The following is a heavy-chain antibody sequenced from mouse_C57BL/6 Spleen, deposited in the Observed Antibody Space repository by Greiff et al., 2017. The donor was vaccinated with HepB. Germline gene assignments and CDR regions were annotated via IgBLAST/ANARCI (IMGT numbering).Heavy chain of an antibody. CDR2: IDPSDSYT. V-gene: IGHV1-59*01. J-gene: IGHJ2*01. Sequence: QVQLQQPGAELVRPGTSVKLSCKASGYTFTSYWMHWVKQRPGQGLEWIGVIDPSDSYTNYNQKFKGKATLTVDTSSSTAYMQLSSLTSEDSAVYYCASPFTTVAFGYWGQGTTLTVSS. D-gene: IGHD1-1*01. CDR3: ASPFTTVAFGY. CDR1: GYTFTSYW.